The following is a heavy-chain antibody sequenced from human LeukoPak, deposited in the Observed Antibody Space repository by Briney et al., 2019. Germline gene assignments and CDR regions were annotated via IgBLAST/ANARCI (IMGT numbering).Heavy chain of an antibody. J-gene: IGHJ6*02. CDR2: IYYSGST. V-gene: IGHV4-39*01. Sequence: PSETLSLTCTVSGGSISSSSYYWGWIRQPPGKGLEWIGSIYYSGSTYYNPSLKSRVTISVDTSKNQFSLKLSSVTAADTAVYYCARPDYYDSSGYSNYYYGMDVWGQGTTVTVSS. D-gene: IGHD3-22*01. CDR1: GGSISSSSYY. CDR3: ARPDYYDSSGYSNYYYGMDV.